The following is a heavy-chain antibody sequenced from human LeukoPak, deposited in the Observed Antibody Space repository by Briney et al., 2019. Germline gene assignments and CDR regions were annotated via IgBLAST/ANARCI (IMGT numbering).Heavy chain of an antibody. CDR3: ARDFSAAFDI. D-gene: IGHD2/OR15-2a*01. CDR1: GGSFGNYY. CDR2: IYDSGTT. Sequence: SETLSLTCTVSGGSFGNYYWSWIRQPPGKGLEWIGYIYDSGTTNYNPSLKSRVTISVDTATNQFSLKLRSVTAADTAVYYCARDFSAAFDIWGQGTKVTVSS. J-gene: IGHJ3*02. V-gene: IGHV4-59*01.